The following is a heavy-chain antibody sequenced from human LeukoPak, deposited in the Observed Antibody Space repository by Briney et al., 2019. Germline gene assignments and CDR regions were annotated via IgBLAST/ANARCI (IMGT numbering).Heavy chain of an antibody. V-gene: IGHV1-8*01. CDR3: ARVGYDSSGYYWGSSYYYYYYMDV. J-gene: IGHJ6*03. CDR2: MNPNSGNT. D-gene: IGHD3-22*01. CDR1: GYTFTSYD. Sequence: ASVKVSCKASGYTFTSYDINWVRQATGQGFEWMGWMNPNSGNTGYAQKFQGRVTMTRNTSISTAYMELSSLRSEDTAVYYCARVGYDSSGYYWGSSYYYYYYMDVWGKGTTVTISS.